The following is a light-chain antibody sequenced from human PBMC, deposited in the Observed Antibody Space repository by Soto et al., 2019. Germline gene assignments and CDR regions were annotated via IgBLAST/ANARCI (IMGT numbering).Light chain of an antibody. CDR3: SSYTSSSPPYV. J-gene: IGLJ1*01. CDR1: SSDVGGYNY. Sequence: QSVLTQPASVSGSPGQSITISCNGTSSDVGGYNYVSWYQQHPGKAPKLMIYDVSNRPSGVSNRFSGSKSGNTASLTISGLQAEDEADYYCSSYTSSSPPYVFGTGTKLTVL. V-gene: IGLV2-14*01. CDR2: DVS.